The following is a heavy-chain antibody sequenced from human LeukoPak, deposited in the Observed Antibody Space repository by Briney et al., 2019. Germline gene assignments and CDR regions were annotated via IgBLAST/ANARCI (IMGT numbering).Heavy chain of an antibody. D-gene: IGHD3-22*01. J-gene: IGHJ4*02. Sequence: SETLSLTCTVSGGSISSSSYYWGWIRQPPGKGLEWIGSIYYSGSTYYNPSLKSRVTISVDTSKNQFSLKLSSVTAADTAVYYCARHSELAYYYDSSGYHFHYWGQGTLVTVSS. V-gene: IGHV4-39*01. CDR2: IYYSGST. CDR3: ARHSELAYYYDSSGYHFHY. CDR1: GGSISSSSYY.